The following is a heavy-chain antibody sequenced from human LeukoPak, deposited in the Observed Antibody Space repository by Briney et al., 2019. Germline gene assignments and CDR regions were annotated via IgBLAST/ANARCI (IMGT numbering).Heavy chain of an antibody. CDR3: ARANTGMVRGYYYYMDV. Sequence: GGSLRLSRAASGFTFSDYALHWVRQAPGKGLEWVAVISYDGSNEYYADSVEGRFTISRDNSKNTLYLQMNSLRAEDTAVYFCARANTGMVRGYYYYMDVWGKGTTVTVSS. CDR1: GFTFSDYA. V-gene: IGHV3-30*01. CDR2: ISYDGSNE. J-gene: IGHJ6*03. D-gene: IGHD5-18*01.